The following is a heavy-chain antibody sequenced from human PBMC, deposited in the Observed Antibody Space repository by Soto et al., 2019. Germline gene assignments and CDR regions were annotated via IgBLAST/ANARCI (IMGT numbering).Heavy chain of an antibody. Sequence: SETLSLTCIVSGVSVTSYTWSWVRQPANKGLEWIGRVFSSVSATYNPSLESRVSISMDTAENRISLKLDSVTAADAGVYFCARDGMTTGDTWGPGTLVTVSS. CDR3: ARDGMTTGDT. V-gene: IGHV4-4*07. J-gene: IGHJ4*02. CDR1: GVSVTSYT. D-gene: IGHD2-21*02. CDR2: VFSSVSA.